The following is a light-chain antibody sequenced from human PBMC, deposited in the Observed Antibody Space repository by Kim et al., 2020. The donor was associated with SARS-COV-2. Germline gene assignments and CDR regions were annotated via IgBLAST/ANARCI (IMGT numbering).Light chain of an antibody. CDR2: GAS. CDR3: QQYNTWPPLYT. J-gene: IGKJ2*01. CDR1: QSVSSN. V-gene: IGKV3-15*01. Sequence: SPGKRATLSCRASQSVSSNLTWYQQKPGQDPRLLIYGASTRATGIPARFSGSGSGTEFTLTISSLQSEDFAVYYCQQYNTWPPLYTFGQGTKLEI.